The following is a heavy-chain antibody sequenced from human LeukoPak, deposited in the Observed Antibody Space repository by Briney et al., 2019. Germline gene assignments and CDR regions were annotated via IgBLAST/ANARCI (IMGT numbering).Heavy chain of an antibody. CDR3: ARGGVYYYDSSGYNDAFDI. CDR1: GYTFTSYY. Sequence: GASVKVSCKASGYTFTSYYMHWVRQAPGQGLEWMGIINPSGGSTSYVQKFQGRVTMTRDTSTSTVYMELSSLRSEDTAVYYCARGGVYYYDSSGYNDAFDIWGQGTMVTVSS. V-gene: IGHV1-46*01. CDR2: INPSGGST. D-gene: IGHD3-22*01. J-gene: IGHJ3*02.